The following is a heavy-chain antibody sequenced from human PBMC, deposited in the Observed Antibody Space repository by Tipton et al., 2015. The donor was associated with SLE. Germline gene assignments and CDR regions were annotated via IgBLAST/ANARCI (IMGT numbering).Heavy chain of an antibody. CDR2: FSHTGNP. V-gene: IGHV4-38-2*01. D-gene: IGHD6-19*01. J-gene: IGHJ1*01. Sequence: TLSLTCAVSRYSVSSGFYCVWIRQPPGKGLEWIGSFSHTGNPYYNPSLKSRVTLSGDTSKNHFSLKLTSVTAADTAVYYCARAGSAVAGTWGQGTLVTVSS. CDR1: RYSVSSGFY. CDR3: ARAGSAVAGT.